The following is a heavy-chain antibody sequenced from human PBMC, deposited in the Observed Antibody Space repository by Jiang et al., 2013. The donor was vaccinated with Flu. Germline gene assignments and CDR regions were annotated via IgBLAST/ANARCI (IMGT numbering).Heavy chain of an antibody. Sequence: GYTFTGYYMHWVRQAPGQGLEWMGWINPNSGGTNYAQKFQGWVTMTRDTSISTAYMELSRLRSDDTAVYYCARAADYYDSSGYYLFDYWGQGTLVTVSS. CDR2: INPNSGGT. D-gene: IGHD3-22*01. CDR3: ARAADYYDSSGYYLFDY. V-gene: IGHV1-2*04. J-gene: IGHJ4*02. CDR1: GYTFTGYY.